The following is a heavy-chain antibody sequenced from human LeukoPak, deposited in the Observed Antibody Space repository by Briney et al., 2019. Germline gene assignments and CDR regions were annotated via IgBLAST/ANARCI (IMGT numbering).Heavy chain of an antibody. CDR1: GGSISSGSYY. CDR2: IYTSGST. V-gene: IGHV4-61*02. Sequence: SETLSLTCTVSGGSISSGSYYWSWIRQPAGKGLEWIGRIYTSGSTNYNPSLKSRVTISVDTSKNQFSLKLSSVTAADTAVYYCVRYTAMARGFDYWGQGTLVTVSS. CDR3: VRYTAMARGFDY. D-gene: IGHD5-18*01. J-gene: IGHJ4*02.